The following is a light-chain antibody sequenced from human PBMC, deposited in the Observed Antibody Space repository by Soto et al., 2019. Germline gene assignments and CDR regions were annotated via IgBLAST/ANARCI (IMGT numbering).Light chain of an antibody. CDR2: GAS. CDR1: QSVTSTY. CDR3: QQYGDSPIT. J-gene: IGKJ5*01. V-gene: IGKV3-20*01. Sequence: EIVLTQSPGILSLSPGERATLSCRASQSVTSTYLAWYQQKPGQAPRLLISGASNRATGVPDRFSGNGSGTDFTLTITGLEPEDFALYYCQQYGDSPITFGQGTRLEIK.